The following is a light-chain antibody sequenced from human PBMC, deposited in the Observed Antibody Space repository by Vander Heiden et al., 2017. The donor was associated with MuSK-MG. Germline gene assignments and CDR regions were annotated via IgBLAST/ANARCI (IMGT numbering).Light chain of an antibody. J-gene: IGKJ1*01. CDR3: QQYNSTPWT. CDR2: WAS. Sequence: DIVMTQSPDSLAVSLGERATINCKSSQSVLYSSNNKNYLAWYQQKPGQAPKLLIYWASTRESGVPDRFSGSGSGTDFTLTISSLQAEDVAAYYCQQYNSTPWTFGQGTKVEIK. V-gene: IGKV4-1*01. CDR1: QSVLYSSNNKNY.